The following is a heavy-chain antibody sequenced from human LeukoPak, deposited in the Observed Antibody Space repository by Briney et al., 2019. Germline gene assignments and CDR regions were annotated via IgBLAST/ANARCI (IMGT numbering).Heavy chain of an antibody. D-gene: IGHD6-6*01. CDR2: ISSSGTTI. CDR3: SGEDTEYSSSGLGV. CDR1: GFTFTDFY. J-gene: IGHJ6*04. Sequence: GVSLRLSCAASGFTFTDFYMSWIRQAPGKGLEWVSYISSSGTTIYYADSVKGRFTISRDNAKKSLYLQMNSLRVEDTAVYYCSGEDTEYSSSGLGVWGKGTTVTVSS. V-gene: IGHV3-11*04.